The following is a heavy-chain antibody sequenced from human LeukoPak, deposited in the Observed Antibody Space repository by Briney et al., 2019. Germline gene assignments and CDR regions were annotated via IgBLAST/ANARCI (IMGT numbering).Heavy chain of an antibody. Sequence: GGSLRLSCAASGFTVSSNYMSWVRQAPGKGLEWVSSISSSSSYIYYADSVKGRFTISRDNAKNSLYLQMNSLRAEDTAVYYCASIAAHKKSDYWGQGTLVTVSS. V-gene: IGHV3-21*01. CDR1: GFTVSSNY. CDR3: ASIAAHKKSDY. J-gene: IGHJ4*02. D-gene: IGHD6-6*01. CDR2: ISSSSSYI.